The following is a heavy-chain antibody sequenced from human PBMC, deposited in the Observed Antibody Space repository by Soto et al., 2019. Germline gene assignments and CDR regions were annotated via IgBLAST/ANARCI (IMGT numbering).Heavy chain of an antibody. CDR2: ISAGGGTT. CDR3: AKDLSTLVGATIQDY. J-gene: IGHJ4*02. CDR1: GFTFSSYA. D-gene: IGHD1-26*01. Sequence: GGSLRLSCAASGFTFSSYAMNWVRQAPGKGLEWVSVISAGGGTTYHADSVKGRFTISKDNSKNTLYLQMNSLRAEDTAVYYCAKDLSTLVGATIQDYWGQGTLVTVSS. V-gene: IGHV3-23*01.